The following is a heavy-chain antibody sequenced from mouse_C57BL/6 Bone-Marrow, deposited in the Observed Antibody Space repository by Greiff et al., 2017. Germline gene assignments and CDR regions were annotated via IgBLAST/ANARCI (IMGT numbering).Heavy chain of an antibody. V-gene: IGHV1-59*01. CDR3: ARGGIITPWFAY. Sequence: QVQLQQPGAELVRPGTSVKLSCKASGYTFTSSWMHWVEQRPGQGLEWIGVIDPSDSYTNYNQKYKGKATLTVDTSSSTAYMQLSSLPSEDSAVYYCARGGIITPWFAYWGQGTLVTVSA. J-gene: IGHJ3*01. CDR1: GYTFTSSW. D-gene: IGHD1-1*01. CDR2: IDPSDSYT.